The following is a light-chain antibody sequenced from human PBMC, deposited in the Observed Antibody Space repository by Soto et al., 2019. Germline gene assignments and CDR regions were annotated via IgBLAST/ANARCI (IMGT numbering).Light chain of an antibody. CDR3: KKLNSYPRT. CDR1: QGIGSY. J-gene: IGKJ1*01. Sequence: DVPLAQSPAFLTNSVGDRVTITCRASQGIGSYLAWYQQKPGKATKFLICLASTLQSGVPSRFSGSGSGTEFNLTITNLQPEEFATYYCKKLNSYPRTVGKGTKVDIK. V-gene: IGKV1-9*01. CDR2: LAS.